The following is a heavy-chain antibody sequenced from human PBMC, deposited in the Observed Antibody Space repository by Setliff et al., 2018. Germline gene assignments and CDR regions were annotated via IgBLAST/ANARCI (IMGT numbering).Heavy chain of an antibody. D-gene: IGHD3-9*01. V-gene: IGHV3-48*03. CDR3: ACPDILTGLYDY. CDR1: GFTFSSYE. Sequence: GGSLRLSCAASGFTFSSYEMNWVRQAPGKGLEWVSYISSSGSTIYYADSVKGRFTISRDNAKNSLYLQTNSLRAEDTAVYYCACPDILTGLYDYWGQGTLVTVSS. J-gene: IGHJ4*02. CDR2: ISSSGSTI.